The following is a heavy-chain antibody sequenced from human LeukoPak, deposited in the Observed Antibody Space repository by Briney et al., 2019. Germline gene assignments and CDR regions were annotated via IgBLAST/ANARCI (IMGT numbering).Heavy chain of an antibody. J-gene: IGHJ6*03. CDR2: ISYDGSNK. CDR3: ARVGLQYYYYYHMDV. D-gene: IGHD5-24*01. V-gene: IGHV3-30*04. CDR1: GFTFSSYA. Sequence: PGRSLRLSCGASGFTFSSYAMHWVLQAPGNGLEWMAVISYDGSNKYYADSVKGRFTISRDNSKNTLYLQMNSLRAEDTAVYYCARVGLQYYYYYHMDVWGKGTTVTVSS.